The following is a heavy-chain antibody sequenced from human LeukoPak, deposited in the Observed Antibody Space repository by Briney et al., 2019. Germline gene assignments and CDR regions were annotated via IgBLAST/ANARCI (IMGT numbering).Heavy chain of an antibody. Sequence: ASVKVSCKASGYTFTSYDINWVRQATGQGLEWMGWMNPNSGNTGYAQKFQGRVTMTRNTSISTAYMELSSLRSEDTAVYYCASLAVAGTPNDYWGQGTLVTVSS. CDR1: GYTFTSYD. V-gene: IGHV1-8*01. J-gene: IGHJ4*02. CDR3: ASLAVAGTPNDY. D-gene: IGHD6-19*01. CDR2: MNPNSGNT.